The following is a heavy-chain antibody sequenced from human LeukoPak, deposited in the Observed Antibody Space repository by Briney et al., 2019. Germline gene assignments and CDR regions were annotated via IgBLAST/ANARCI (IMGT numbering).Heavy chain of an antibody. CDR1: GYSISSGYY. V-gene: IGHV4-38-2*02. CDR2: IYHSGST. CDR3: ARDSLSWGYYDSSGYYDESFDY. Sequence: SETLSLTCTVSGYSISSGYYWGWIRQPPGKGLEWIGSIYHSGSTYYNPSLKSRVTISVDTSKNQFSLKLSSVTAADTAVYYCARDSLSWGYYDSSGYYDESFDYWGQGTLVTVSS. J-gene: IGHJ4*02. D-gene: IGHD3-22*01.